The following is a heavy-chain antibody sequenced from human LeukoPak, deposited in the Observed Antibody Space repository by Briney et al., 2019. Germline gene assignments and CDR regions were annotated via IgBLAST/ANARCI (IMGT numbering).Heavy chain of an antibody. CDR3: ARHVVPYSSGVAGFDY. V-gene: IGHV5-51*01. CDR2: IYPGDSDT. Sequence: GESLKISCKGSGYTFATYWIGWVRQMPGKGLEWMGTIYPGDSDTRYSPSFQGQVTISADKSITTAYLQWSRLKPSDTAMYYCARHVVPYSSGVAGFDYWGQGTLVSVSS. J-gene: IGHJ4*02. D-gene: IGHD6-19*01. CDR1: GYTFATYW.